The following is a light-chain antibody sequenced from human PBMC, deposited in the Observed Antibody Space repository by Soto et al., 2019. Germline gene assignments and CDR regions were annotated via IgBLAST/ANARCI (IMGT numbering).Light chain of an antibody. CDR2: DAS. J-gene: IGKJ4*01. V-gene: IGKV1-33*01. CDR1: QDISNY. CDR3: QQYDNILTLT. Sequence: DIQMTQSPSSLSASVGDRVTITCQASQDISNYLNWYQQKPGKAPKLLIYDASNLETGVPSRFSGSGSGTDFTSTISSLQPEDIATYYCQQYDNILTLTFGGGTKVEIK.